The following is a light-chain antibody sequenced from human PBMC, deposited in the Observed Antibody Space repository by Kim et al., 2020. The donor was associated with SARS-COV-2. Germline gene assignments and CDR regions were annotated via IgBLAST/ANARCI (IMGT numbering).Light chain of an antibody. CDR1: QSVGDR. Sequence: EIVMTQSPATLSVSPGEVTTLSCRASQSVGDRLAWYWQKPGQAPRLLVYHVSTRATGVPVRFSGSGSGTDFTLTISSLQSEDSALYYCQQYNDWPLTCGGGTKLEI. CDR3: QQYNDWPLT. CDR2: HVS. V-gene: IGKV3-15*01. J-gene: IGKJ4*01.